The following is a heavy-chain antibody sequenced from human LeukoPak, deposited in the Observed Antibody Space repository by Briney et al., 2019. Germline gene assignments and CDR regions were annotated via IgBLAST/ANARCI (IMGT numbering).Heavy chain of an antibody. CDR1: GGSISSYY. J-gene: IGHJ4*02. D-gene: IGHD6-13*01. Sequence: SETLSLTCTVSGGSISSYYWGWIRQPPGKGLEWMGYIYYSGTTNYNPSLKSRVTISVDTSKNQFSLKLSSVTAADTAVYYCARGVYIAAAQYGYWGQGTLVTVSS. CDR2: IYYSGTT. CDR3: ARGVYIAAAQYGY. V-gene: IGHV4-59*01.